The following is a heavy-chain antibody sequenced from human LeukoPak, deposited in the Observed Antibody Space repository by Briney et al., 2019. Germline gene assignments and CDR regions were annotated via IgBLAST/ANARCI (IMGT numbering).Heavy chain of an antibody. CDR2: VYYTGSS. J-gene: IGHJ4*02. CDR1: GDSIRSSY. Sequence: PSETLSLTCSVSGDSIRSSYWSWIRQPPGKGLEWIGYVYYTGSSYYNPSLKSRATTSIDMSKNQFSLKLTPMTAADTAVYYCAGYGSGSYYKAFDFWGQGILVTVSS. D-gene: IGHD3-10*01. V-gene: IGHV4-59*01. CDR3: AGYGSGSYYKAFDF.